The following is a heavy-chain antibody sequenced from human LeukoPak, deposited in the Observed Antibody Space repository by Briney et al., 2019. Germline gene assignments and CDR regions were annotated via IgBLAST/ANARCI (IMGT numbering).Heavy chain of an antibody. J-gene: IGHJ4*02. V-gene: IGHV4-34*01. CDR3: ARFQDIVVVPAAVQAAAFDY. Sequence: PSETLSLTCAVYGGSFSGYYWSRIRQPPGKGLEWIGEINHSGSTNYNPSLKSRVTISVDTSKNQFSLKLSSVTAADTAVYYCARFQDIVVVPAAVQAAAFDYWGQGTLVTVSS. CDR2: INHSGST. CDR1: GGSFSGYY. D-gene: IGHD2-2*02.